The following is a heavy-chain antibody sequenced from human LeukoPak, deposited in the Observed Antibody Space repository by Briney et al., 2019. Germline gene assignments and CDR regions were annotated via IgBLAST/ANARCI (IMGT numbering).Heavy chain of an antibody. CDR1: GFTFSSYS. V-gene: IGHV3-21*04. D-gene: IGHD1-7*01. J-gene: IGHJ3*02. CDR2: ISSSSSYI. CDR3: ARDLTGTTEAFDI. Sequence: GGSLRLSCAASGFTFSSYSMNWVRQAPGKGLEWVSSISSSSSYIYYADSVKGRFTISRDNAKNSLYLQMNSLRAEDTALYHCARDLTGTTEAFDIWGQGTMVTVSS.